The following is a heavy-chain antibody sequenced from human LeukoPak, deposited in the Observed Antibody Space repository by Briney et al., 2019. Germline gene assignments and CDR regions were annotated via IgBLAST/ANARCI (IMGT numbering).Heavy chain of an antibody. Sequence: QSGGSLRLSCAASGFTFSSYSMMWVRQAPGKGLEWVSYISSSSTTIHYADSVKGRFTISRDNAKNSLYLQMNSLRAEDTAVYYCAVIVGATNAYWGQGTLVTVSS. CDR3: AVIVGATNAY. D-gene: IGHD1-26*01. CDR2: ISSSSTTI. CDR1: GFTFSSYS. V-gene: IGHV3-48*01. J-gene: IGHJ4*02.